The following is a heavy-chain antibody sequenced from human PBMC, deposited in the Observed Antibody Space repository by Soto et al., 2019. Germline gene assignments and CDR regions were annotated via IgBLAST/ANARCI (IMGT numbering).Heavy chain of an antibody. V-gene: IGHV3-73*01. CDR2: IRSKANSYAT. J-gene: IGHJ4*02. Sequence: GGSLRLSCAASGFTFSGSAMHWVRQASGKGLEWVGRIRSKANSYATAYAASVKGRFTISRDDSKNTAYLQMNSLKTEDTAVYYCAYSSGWYDYFDYWGQGTLVTVSS. CDR3: AYSSGWYDYFDY. D-gene: IGHD6-19*01. CDR1: GFTFSGSA.